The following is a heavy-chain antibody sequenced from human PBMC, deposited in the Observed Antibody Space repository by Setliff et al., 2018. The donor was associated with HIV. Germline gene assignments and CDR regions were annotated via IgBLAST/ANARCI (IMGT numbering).Heavy chain of an antibody. V-gene: IGHV1-46*01. Sequence: ASVKVSCKTSGYTFTNYYVNWVRQAPGQGLEWMGIINCENGDTTYAQNFKDRVTVTRDTSTSTVYMDPSSLRPEDTAVYYCARETQTGTGSYLNWGQGTLVTVSS. CDR3: ARETQTGTGSYLN. D-gene: IGHD3-10*01. J-gene: IGHJ4*02. CDR1: GYTFTNYY. CDR2: INCENGDT.